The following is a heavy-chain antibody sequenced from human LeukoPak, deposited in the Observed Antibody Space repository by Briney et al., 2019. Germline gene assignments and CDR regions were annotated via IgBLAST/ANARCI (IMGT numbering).Heavy chain of an antibody. V-gene: IGHV1-3*01. Sequence: GVSVKLSCKASGYIFTNHAMQWVRQAPGQRLEWMGWINAGNGDTKYSQNFQGRFTITRDTSAGTVYMDLSSLRYEDTAVYYCARGFWNRGTWGPYYSDYWGQGTLVTVSS. J-gene: IGHJ4*02. CDR3: ARGFWNRGTWGPYYSDY. D-gene: IGHD3-3*01. CDR1: GYIFTNHA. CDR2: INAGNGDT.